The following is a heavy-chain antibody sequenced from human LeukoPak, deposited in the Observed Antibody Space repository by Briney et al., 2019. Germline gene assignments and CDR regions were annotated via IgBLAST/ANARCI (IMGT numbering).Heavy chain of an antibody. J-gene: IGHJ4*02. D-gene: IGHD1-26*01. CDR3: ARDRGGSYPHFDY. Sequence: SETLSLTCTVSGGSISSYYWSWIRQPPGKGLEWIGYIYYSGSTSYNPSLKSRVTISVDTSKNQFSLKLSSVTAADTAVYYCARDRGGSYPHFDYWGQGTLVTVSS. CDR1: GGSISSYY. V-gene: IGHV4-59*01. CDR2: IYYSGST.